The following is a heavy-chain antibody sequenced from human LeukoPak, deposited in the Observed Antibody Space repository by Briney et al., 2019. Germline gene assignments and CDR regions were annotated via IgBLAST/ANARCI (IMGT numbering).Heavy chain of an antibody. Sequence: GGSPRLSCAASGFTFSSYAMTWVRQAPGRGLEWVSAISDSGDSTYYAEYVKGRFTISRDNSKNTLYLQMSSLRAEDTAVYYCASPNWNFVKWGQGTLVTVSS. D-gene: IGHD1-1*01. CDR3: ASPNWNFVK. CDR1: GFTFSSYA. J-gene: IGHJ1*01. V-gene: IGHV3-23*01. CDR2: ISDSGDST.